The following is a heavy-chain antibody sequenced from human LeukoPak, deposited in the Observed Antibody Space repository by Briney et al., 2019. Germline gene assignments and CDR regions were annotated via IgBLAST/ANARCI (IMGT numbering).Heavy chain of an antibody. CDR1: GYTLTELS. CDR3: ATVVGAPWGVNWFDP. D-gene: IGHD1-26*01. CDR2: FDPEDGET. J-gene: IGHJ5*02. Sequence: ASVTVSCKVSGYTLTELSMHWVRQAPGKGLEGMGGFDPEDGETIYAQKFQGRVTMTEDTSTDTAYMELSSLRSEDTAVYYCATVVGAPWGVNWFDPWGQGTLVTVSS. V-gene: IGHV1-24*01.